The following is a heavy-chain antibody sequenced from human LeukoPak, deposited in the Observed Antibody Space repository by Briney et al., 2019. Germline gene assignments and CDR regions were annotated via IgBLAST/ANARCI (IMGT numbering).Heavy chain of an antibody. J-gene: IGHJ4*02. Sequence: SKTLSLTCTVSGGSISSYYWSWIRQPPGKGLEWIGYIHSSGSTNYNPSFGSRVTVSLEMSKNQFSLTLTSVTAADTAVYYCARDPGDTDWYNFDFWGQGILVTVSS. V-gene: IGHV4-59*01. D-gene: IGHD3-9*01. CDR1: GGSISSYY. CDR3: ARDPGDTDWYNFDF. CDR2: IHSSGST.